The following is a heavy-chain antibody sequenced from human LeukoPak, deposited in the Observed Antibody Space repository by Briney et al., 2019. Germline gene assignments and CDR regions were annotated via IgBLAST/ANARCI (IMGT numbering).Heavy chain of an antibody. D-gene: IGHD6-19*01. CDR1: GFTVSSNY. V-gene: IGHV3-66*01. CDR3: ARDPTEQWLPSGGYTPRFDP. Sequence: GGSLRLSCAASGFTVSSNYMSWVRQAPGKGLEWVSVIYSGGSTYYADSVKGRFTISRDNSKNTLYLQMNSLRAEDTAVYYCARDPTEQWLPSGGYTPRFDPWGQGTLVTVSS. J-gene: IGHJ5*02. CDR2: IYSGGST.